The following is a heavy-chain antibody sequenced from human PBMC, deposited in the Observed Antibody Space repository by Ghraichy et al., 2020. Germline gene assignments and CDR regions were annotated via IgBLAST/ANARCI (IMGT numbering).Heavy chain of an antibody. CDR2: ISSNSGGA. V-gene: IGHV3-9*01. CDR1: GFTFEDYA. Sequence: GGSLRLSCAVSGFTFEDYAMHWVRQTPGKGLEWVSGISSNSGGAGYADSVKGRFTISRDNAENSLFLQMNSLRTEDTAFYYCLRGYSSTAIQLYHYWGRGTQVTFSS. CDR3: LRGYSSTAIQLYHY. J-gene: IGHJ4*02. D-gene: IGHD2-2*01.